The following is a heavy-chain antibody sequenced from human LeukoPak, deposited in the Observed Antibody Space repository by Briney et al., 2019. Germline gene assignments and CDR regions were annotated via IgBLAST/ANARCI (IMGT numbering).Heavy chain of an antibody. CDR3: AKGAYCGGDCYSRGWDYFDY. CDR2: ISWNSGSI. CDR1: GFTFDDYA. Sequence: GRSLRLSCAASGFTFDDYAMHWVRQAPGKGLEWVSGISWNSGSIGYADSVKGRFTISRDNAKNSLYLQMNSLRAEDTALYYCAKGAYCGGDCYSRGWDYFDYWGQGTLVTVSS. J-gene: IGHJ4*02. D-gene: IGHD2-21*02. V-gene: IGHV3-9*01.